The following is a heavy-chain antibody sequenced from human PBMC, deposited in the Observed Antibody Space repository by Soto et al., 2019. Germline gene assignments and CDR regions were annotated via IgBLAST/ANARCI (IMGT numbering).Heavy chain of an antibody. CDR3: AKNSSHGSSSWYARYYYYYGMDV. D-gene: IGHD6-13*01. CDR2: ISGSGGST. CDR1: GFTFSSYA. V-gene: IGHV3-23*01. J-gene: IGHJ6*02. Sequence: GSLRLSCAASGFTFSSYAMSWVRQAPGKGLEWVSAISGSGGSTYYADSVKGRFTISRDNSKNTLYLQMNSLRAEDTAVYYCAKNSSHGSSSWYARYYYYYGMDVWGQGTTVTVSS.